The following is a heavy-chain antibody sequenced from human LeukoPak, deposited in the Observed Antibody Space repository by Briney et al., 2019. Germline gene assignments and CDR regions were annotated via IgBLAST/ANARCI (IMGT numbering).Heavy chain of an antibody. D-gene: IGHD3-10*01. CDR1: GFRCISYA. Sequence: PGRSLRLSCAASGFRCISYAVHWVRQPTGKELEGVAVISYDGSNKYYSDSVKGRFTISRDNSKGNLYLQMSSLRAEETAVYYCANEDPVINRHFDYWGQGTLVTVPS. V-gene: IGHV3-30*04. J-gene: IGHJ4*02. CDR3: ANEDPVINRHFDY. CDR2: ISYDGSNK.